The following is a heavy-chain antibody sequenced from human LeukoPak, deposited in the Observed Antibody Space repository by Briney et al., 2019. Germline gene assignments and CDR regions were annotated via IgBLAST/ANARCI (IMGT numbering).Heavy chain of an antibody. Sequence: PGGPLRLSCSPSGFTFSDYAMYWVRQAPGKGLEYFSSIGGDGGSPYYADSVKGRFTISRDNSKNTLYLQMSSLRTEDTALYYCVKDIVPYDSIWGPFDFWGQGTLVTVSS. J-gene: IGHJ4*02. V-gene: IGHV3-64D*06. CDR3: VKDIVPYDSIWGPFDF. D-gene: IGHD3-16*01. CDR1: GFTFSDYA. CDR2: IGGDGGSP.